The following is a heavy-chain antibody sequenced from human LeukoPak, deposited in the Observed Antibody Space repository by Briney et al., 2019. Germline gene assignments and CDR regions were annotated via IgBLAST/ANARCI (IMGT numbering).Heavy chain of an antibody. Sequence: PSETLSLTCTVSGGSISSYYWSWIRQPPGKGLEWIGEINHSGSTNYNPSLKSRVTISVDTSKNQFSLKLSSVTAADTAVYYCARLLPYWGQGTLVTVSS. V-gene: IGHV4-34*01. CDR1: GGSISSYY. CDR3: ARLLPY. D-gene: IGHD2-15*01. CDR2: INHSGST. J-gene: IGHJ4*02.